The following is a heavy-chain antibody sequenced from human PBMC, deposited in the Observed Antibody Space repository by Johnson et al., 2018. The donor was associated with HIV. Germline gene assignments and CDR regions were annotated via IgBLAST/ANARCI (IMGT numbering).Heavy chain of an antibody. J-gene: IGHJ3*02. CDR3: GRGGRVVMEDVFGI. D-gene: IGHD3-3*01. CDR1: GFTFSSYA. Sequence: QVQLVESGGGLVQPGGSLRLSCAASGFTFSSYAMHWVRQAPGTGLEWVALVSYDGRNQYHADSVKGRFTISRDDAKNLLFLQMNSLTADDTAVYYCGRGGRVVMEDVFGIWGQGTMVTVSS. V-gene: IGHV3-30-3*01. CDR2: VSYDGRNQ.